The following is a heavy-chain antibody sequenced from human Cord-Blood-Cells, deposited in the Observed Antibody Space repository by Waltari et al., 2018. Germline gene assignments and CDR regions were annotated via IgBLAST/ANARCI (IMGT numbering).Heavy chain of an antibody. Sequence: EVQLVVSVGGLVQPGGSLRLSCAASGFTFSSYAMSGVCHAPGKGLEWVSAISGSGGSTYYADAVKGRFTISRDNAKNTLYLQMNSLRAEDTAVYYCAKLGGVGATFLDAFDIWGQGTMVTVSS. D-gene: IGHD1-26*01. CDR1: GFTFSSYA. J-gene: IGHJ3*02. CDR3: AKLGGVGATFLDAFDI. CDR2: ISGSGGST. V-gene: IGHV3-23*04.